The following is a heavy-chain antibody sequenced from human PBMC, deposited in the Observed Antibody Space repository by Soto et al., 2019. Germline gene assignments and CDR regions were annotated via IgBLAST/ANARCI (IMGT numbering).Heavy chain of an antibody. D-gene: IGHD3-10*01. Sequence: QVQLVKSGGGLIKPGGSLRLSCAASGFTFSDYYMSWIRQAPGKGLEWVSYISSSGSTIYYADSVKGRFTISRDNAKNSLYLQMNSLRAEDTAVYYCASLYGSGSYFGYYYGMDVWGQGTTVTVSS. J-gene: IGHJ6*02. CDR1: GFTFSDYY. V-gene: IGHV3-11*01. CDR3: ASLYGSGSYFGYYYGMDV. CDR2: ISSSGSTI.